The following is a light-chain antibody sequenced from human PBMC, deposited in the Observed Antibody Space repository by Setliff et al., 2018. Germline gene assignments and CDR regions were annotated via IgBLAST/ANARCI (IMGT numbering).Light chain of an antibody. CDR2: GAS. V-gene: IGKV3-20*01. Sequence: ELVLTQSPGTLSLSPGDGATLSCRASQTVSRNFLTWYQQIPGQAPRLLIYGASTRATGIPERFSGSGFGTDFTLTINRLEPEDFAVYYCQHYDTSPPKDTFGQGTRLEI. CDR1: QTVSRNF. CDR3: QHYDTSPPKDT. J-gene: IGKJ5*01.